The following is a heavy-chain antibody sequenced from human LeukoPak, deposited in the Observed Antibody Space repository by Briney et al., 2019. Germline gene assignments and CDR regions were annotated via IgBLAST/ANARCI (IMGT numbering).Heavy chain of an antibody. D-gene: IGHD3-16*01. J-gene: IGHJ4*02. V-gene: IGHV4-30-4*01. Sequence: SETLSLTCTVSGGSISSGDYYWSWIRQPPGKGLEWIGYIYYSGSTYYNPSLKSRVTISVDTSKNQFSLRLSSVTAADTAVYYCASAEGWGYYFDYWGQGTLVTVSS. CDR2: IYYSGST. CDR1: GGSISSGDYY. CDR3: ASAEGWGYYFDY.